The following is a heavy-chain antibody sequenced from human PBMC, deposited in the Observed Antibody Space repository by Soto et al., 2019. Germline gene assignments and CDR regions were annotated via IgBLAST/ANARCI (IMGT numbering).Heavy chain of an antibody. J-gene: IGHJ4*02. CDR3: AKDAKSYDSSGYYYVPYFDY. CDR1: GFTFSSYG. D-gene: IGHD3-22*01. Sequence: QVQLVESGGGVVQPGRSLRLSCAASGFTFSSYGMHWVRQAPGKGLEWVAVISYDGSNKYYADSVKGRFTISRDNSKNTLYLQMNSLRAEDTAVYYCAKDAKSYDSSGYYYVPYFDYWGQGTLVTVSS. V-gene: IGHV3-30*18. CDR2: ISYDGSNK.